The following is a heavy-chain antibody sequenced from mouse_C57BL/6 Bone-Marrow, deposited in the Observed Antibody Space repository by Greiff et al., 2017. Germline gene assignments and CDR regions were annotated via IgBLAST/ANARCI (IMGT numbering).Heavy chain of an antibody. D-gene: IGHD3-2*02. V-gene: IGHV5-12*01. CDR1: GFTFSDYY. Sequence: DVKLVESGGGLVQPGGSLKLSCAASGFTFSDYYMYWVRQTPEKRLEWVAYISNGGGSPYYPDTVKGRFTISRDNAKNTLYLQMSRLKSEDTAMYYCARHGSGYVPYAMDYWGQGTSVTVSS. CDR2: ISNGGGSP. CDR3: ARHGSGYVPYAMDY. J-gene: IGHJ4*01.